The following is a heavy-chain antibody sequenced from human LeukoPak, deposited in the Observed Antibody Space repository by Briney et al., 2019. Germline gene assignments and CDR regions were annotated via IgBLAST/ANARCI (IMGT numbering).Heavy chain of an antibody. J-gene: IGHJ5*02. CDR2: INHSGST. CDR1: GGSFSGYY. Sequence: SETLSLTCAVYGGSFSGYYWSWIRQPPGKGLEWIGEINHSGSTNYNPSLKSRVTISVDTSKNQFSLKLGSVTAADTAVYYCARMRGWFDPWGQGTLVTVSS. CDR3: ARMRGWFDP. V-gene: IGHV4-34*01.